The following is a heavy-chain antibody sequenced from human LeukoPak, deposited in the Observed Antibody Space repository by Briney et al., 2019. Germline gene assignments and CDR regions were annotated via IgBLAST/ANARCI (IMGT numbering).Heavy chain of an antibody. CDR1: GGSISSSSYY. J-gene: IGHJ4*02. Sequence: SETLSLTCTVSGGSISSSSYYWGWIRQPPGKGLEWIGSIYYSGSTYYNPSLKSRVTISVDTSKNQFSLKLSSVTAADTAVYYCARLGFHEVYYFDYWGQGTLVTVSS. D-gene: IGHD3-16*01. CDR3: ARLGFHEVYYFDY. V-gene: IGHV4-39*01. CDR2: IYYSGST.